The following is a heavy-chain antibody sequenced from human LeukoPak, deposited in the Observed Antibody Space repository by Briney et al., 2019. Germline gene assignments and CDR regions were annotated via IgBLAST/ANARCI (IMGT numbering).Heavy chain of an antibody. D-gene: IGHD3-10*01. CDR2: ISWNSGSI. CDR3: ANYGSGSYYYMDV. Sequence: AGGSLRLSCAASGFTFDDYAMHWVRQAPGKGLEWVSGISWNSGSIGYADSVKGRFTISRDNAKNSLYLQMNSLRAEDTAVYYCANYGSGSYYYMDVWGKGTTVTISS. CDR1: GFTFDDYA. V-gene: IGHV3-9*01. J-gene: IGHJ6*03.